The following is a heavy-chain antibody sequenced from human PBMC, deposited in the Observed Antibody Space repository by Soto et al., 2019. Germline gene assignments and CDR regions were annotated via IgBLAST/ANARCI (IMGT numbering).Heavy chain of an antibody. D-gene: IGHD6-13*01. Sequence: GGSLRLSCAASGFTFSNAWMNWVRQAPGKGLEWVGRIKSKTVGGTTDYAAPVKGRFTISRDDSKNTLYLQMNSLKTEDTAVYYCTTDGIAAAGISSDYWGQGTLVTVSS. CDR2: IKSKTVGGTT. CDR1: GFTFSNAW. J-gene: IGHJ4*02. CDR3: TTDGIAAAGISSDY. V-gene: IGHV3-15*07.